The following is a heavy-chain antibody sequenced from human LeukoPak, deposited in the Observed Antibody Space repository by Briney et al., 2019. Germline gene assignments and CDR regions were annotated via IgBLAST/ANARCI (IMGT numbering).Heavy chain of an antibody. J-gene: IGHJ4*02. V-gene: IGHV3-7*01. D-gene: IGHD3-10*01. Sequence: GGSLRLSCGASGFTFSGYWMSWVRQAPGKGLEWVANIHKDGSAKIYVDSVKGRFTISRDNAKSSLYLQMNSLRVEDTAVYYCARDRGFGADDSWGQGSLVTVSS. CDR1: GFTFSGYW. CDR2: IHKDGSAK. CDR3: ARDRGFGADDS.